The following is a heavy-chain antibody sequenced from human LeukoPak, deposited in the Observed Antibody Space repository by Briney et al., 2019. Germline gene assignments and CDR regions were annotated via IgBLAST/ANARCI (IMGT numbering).Heavy chain of an antibody. CDR3: ARGRHPKFY. CDR1: GGSISNSIYY. J-gene: IGHJ4*02. CDR2: IYYSGST. Sequence: SETLSLTCTVSGGSISNSIYYWGWIRQPPGKGLEWTGSIYYSGSTYYNPSLKSRVTISVDTSKNQFSLKLSSVTAADTAVYYCARGRHPKFYWGQGTLVTVSS. V-gene: IGHV4-39*01.